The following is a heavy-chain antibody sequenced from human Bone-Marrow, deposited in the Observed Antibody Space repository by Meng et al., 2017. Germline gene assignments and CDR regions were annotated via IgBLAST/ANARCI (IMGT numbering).Heavy chain of an antibody. J-gene: IGHJ6*02. CDR1: GFTFDDYA. V-gene: IGHV3-43D*03. CDR2: ITWDGGST. D-gene: IGHD3-10*01. CDR3: VYGSGSYNYYYGMDV. Sequence: GGSLRLSCAASGFTFDDYAMHWVRQAPGKGLEWVSLITWDGGSTYYADSVKGRFTISRDNSKNSLYLQMNSLRAEDTALYYCVYGSGSYNYYYGMDVWGQGTTVTVSS.